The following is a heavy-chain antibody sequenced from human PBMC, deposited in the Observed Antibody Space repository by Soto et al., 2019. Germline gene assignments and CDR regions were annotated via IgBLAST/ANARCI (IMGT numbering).Heavy chain of an antibody. CDR3: AKEMTSGYYLFDY. J-gene: IGHJ4*02. V-gene: IGHV3-23*01. D-gene: IGHD3-22*01. Sequence: PGGSLRLSCAASGFTFSSYAMSWVRQAPGKGLEWVSTISGSGGSTYYPDYVKGRFTISRDSSKNTVYLQMNSLRAEDAAVYYCAKEMTSGYYLFDYWGQGTLVTVSS. CDR2: ISGSGGST. CDR1: GFTFSSYA.